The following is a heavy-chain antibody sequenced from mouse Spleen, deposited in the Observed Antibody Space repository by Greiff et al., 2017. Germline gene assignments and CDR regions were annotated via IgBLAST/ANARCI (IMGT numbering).Heavy chain of an antibody. V-gene: IGHV1-85*01. Sequence: QVHVKQSGPELVKPGASVKLSCKASGYTFTSYDINWVKQRPGQGLEWIGWIYPSDGSTKYNEKFKGKATVTVDTSSSTAYMELHSLTSEDSAVYCCARNYYGSSYEAWFAYWGQGTLVTVSA. CDR3: ARNYYGSSYEAWFAY. CDR1: GYTFTSYD. CDR2: IYPSDGST. J-gene: IGHJ3*01. D-gene: IGHD1-1*01.